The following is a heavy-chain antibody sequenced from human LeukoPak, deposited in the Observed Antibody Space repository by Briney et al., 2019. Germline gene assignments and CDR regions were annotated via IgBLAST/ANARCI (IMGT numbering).Heavy chain of an antibody. CDR1: GYTFTSYY. CDR2: INPSGGST. V-gene: IGHV1-46*01. Sequence: ASVKVSCKASGYTFTSYYMHWVRQAPAQGLEWMGIINPSGGSTSYAQKFQGRVTMTRDTSTSTVYMGLSSLRSEDTAVYYCARDTRDVTAIFFYYYYGMDVWGQGTTVTVSS. D-gene: IGHD2-21*02. J-gene: IGHJ6*02. CDR3: ARDTRDVTAIFFYYYYGMDV.